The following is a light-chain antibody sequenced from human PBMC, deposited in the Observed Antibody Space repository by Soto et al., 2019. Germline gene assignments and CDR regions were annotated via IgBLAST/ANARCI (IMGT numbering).Light chain of an antibody. J-gene: IGLJ3*02. CDR2: DVS. Sequence: QSALTQPASVSGSPGQSITIPCTGTTSDVGSYNYVSWYQKNPGKAPKLLVYDVSNRPSGVSNRFSGSKSGNTASLTISGLQPEDEADYYCSSYTSSSTWVFGGGTKLTVL. CDR3: SSYTSSSTWV. V-gene: IGLV2-14*01. CDR1: TSDVGSYNY.